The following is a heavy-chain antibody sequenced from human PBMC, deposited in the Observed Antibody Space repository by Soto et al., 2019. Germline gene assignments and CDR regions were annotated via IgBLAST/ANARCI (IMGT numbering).Heavy chain of an antibody. Sequence: GGSLTLSCAASGFALSSHTMNWARPAPGKGLEWVSTINRDGSDMYYDDSVRGRVTISRDSAKNSLCLQMSSLRVEDTAVYLCARVMGTDGWSNHAFDLWGQGTMVTVSS. J-gene: IGHJ3*01. CDR3: ARVMGTDGWSNHAFDL. CDR2: INRDGSDM. V-gene: IGHV3-21*01. CDR1: GFALSSHT. D-gene: IGHD6-19*01.